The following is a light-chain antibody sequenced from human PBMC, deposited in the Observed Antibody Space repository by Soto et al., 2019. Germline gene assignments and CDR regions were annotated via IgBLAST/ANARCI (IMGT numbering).Light chain of an antibody. CDR3: AAWDTSLSGGV. Sequence: QSVLTQPPSVSAAPGQKVTISFSGSSSNIGSDFVSWYQQLPGTAPQLLIYENNKRPSGISDRFSGSKSATSATLGITGLQTGDEADYYCAAWDTSLSGGVFGGGTKVTVL. CDR1: SSNIGSDF. V-gene: IGLV1-51*02. CDR2: ENN. J-gene: IGLJ3*02.